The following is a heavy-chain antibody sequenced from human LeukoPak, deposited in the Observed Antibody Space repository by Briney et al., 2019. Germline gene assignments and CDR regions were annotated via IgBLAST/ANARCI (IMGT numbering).Heavy chain of an antibody. J-gene: IGHJ4*02. D-gene: IGHD2-15*01. Sequence: GGSLRLSCAASGFTFSIYAMSWVRQAPGKGLEWVSAISGSGGSTYYADSVKGRFTISRDNSKNTLYLQMNSLRAEDTAVYYCARWVVAANFDYWGQGTLVTVSS. CDR2: ISGSGGST. CDR3: ARWVVAANFDY. CDR1: GFTFSIYA. V-gene: IGHV3-23*01.